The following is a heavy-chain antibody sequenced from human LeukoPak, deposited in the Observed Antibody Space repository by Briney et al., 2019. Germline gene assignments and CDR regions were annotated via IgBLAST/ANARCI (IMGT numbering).Heavy chain of an antibody. D-gene: IGHD1-26*01. Sequence: GGSLRLSCAASGFTFSSYWRSWVRQAPWKGLEWVANIKQDGSERYYVDSVKGRFTISRDNAKNSLYLKMNSLRAEDTAVYYCARGLVSGSYLGYYFDYWGQGTLVTVSS. V-gene: IGHV3-7*01. CDR3: ARGLVSGSYLGYYFDY. J-gene: IGHJ4*02. CDR2: IKQDGSER. CDR1: GFTFSSYW.